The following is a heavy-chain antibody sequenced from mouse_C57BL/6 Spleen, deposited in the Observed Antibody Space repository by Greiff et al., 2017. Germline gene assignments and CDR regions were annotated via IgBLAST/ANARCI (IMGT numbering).Heavy chain of an antibody. V-gene: IGHV1-80*01. CDR1: GYAFSSYW. CDR3: ASEGSYYYGLDY. CDR2: IYPGDGDT. Sequence: QVQLQQSGAELVKPGASVKISCKASGYAFSSYWMNWVKQRPGKGLGWIGQIYPGDGDTNYNGKFKGKATLTADKSSSTAYMQLSSLTSEDSAVYFCASEGSYYYGLDYWGQGTTLTVSS. J-gene: IGHJ2*01. D-gene: IGHD1-1*01.